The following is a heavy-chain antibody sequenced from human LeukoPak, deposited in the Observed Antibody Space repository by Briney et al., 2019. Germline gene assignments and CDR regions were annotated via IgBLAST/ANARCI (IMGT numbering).Heavy chain of an antibody. Sequence: VASVKVSCKASGYTFTSYGISWVRQAPGQGLEWMGWISAYNGNTNYAQKLQGRVTMTTDTSTSTAYMELRSLRSDDTAVYYCARGGGRYYYDSSGYYYVPQFDYWGQGTLVTVSS. D-gene: IGHD3-22*01. CDR2: ISAYNGNT. CDR3: ARGGGRYYYDSSGYYYVPQFDY. V-gene: IGHV1-18*01. J-gene: IGHJ4*02. CDR1: GYTFTSYG.